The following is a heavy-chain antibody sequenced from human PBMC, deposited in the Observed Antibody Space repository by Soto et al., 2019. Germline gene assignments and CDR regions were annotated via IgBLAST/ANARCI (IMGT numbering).Heavy chain of an antibody. V-gene: IGHV3-9*01. Sequence: PGGSLRLSCAASGFTFDDYAMHWVRQAPGKGLEWVSGISWNSGSIGYADSVKGRFTISRDNAKNSLYLQMNSLRAEDTALYCCAKDGCMVRGVILTRTWFDPWGQGTLVTVSS. CDR3: AKDGCMVRGVILTRTWFDP. D-gene: IGHD3-10*01. CDR1: GFTFDDYA. CDR2: ISWNSGSI. J-gene: IGHJ5*02.